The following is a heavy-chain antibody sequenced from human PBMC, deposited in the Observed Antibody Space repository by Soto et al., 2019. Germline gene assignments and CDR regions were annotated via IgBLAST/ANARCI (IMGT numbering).Heavy chain of an antibody. D-gene: IGHD3-16*01. CDR3: ARGGRSVWPDYGWFGP. Sequence: EVQLVESGGGLVQPGGSLRLSCAASGFTFSIYNMTWVRQAPGKGLEWVATIKQDGSDKYYVDSVKGRFTISRDNAKNSVYLQMNSLTAEDTAVYFCARGGRSVWPDYGWFGPWGQGTLVTVSS. CDR2: IKQDGSDK. V-gene: IGHV3-7*05. CDR1: GFTFSIYN. J-gene: IGHJ5*02.